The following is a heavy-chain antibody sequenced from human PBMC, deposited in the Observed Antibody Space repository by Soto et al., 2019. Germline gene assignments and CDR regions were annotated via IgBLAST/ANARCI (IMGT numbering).Heavy chain of an antibody. J-gene: IGHJ4*02. CDR1: GGTFSSYA. CDR2: IIPIFGTA. V-gene: IGHV1-69*13. Sequence: SVKVSCKASGGTFSSYAISWVRQAPGQGLEWMGGIIPIFGTANYAQKFQGRVTITADESTSTAYMELSSLRSEDTAVYYCARGSPIVGATTLYFDYWGQGTLVTVSS. D-gene: IGHD1-26*01. CDR3: ARGSPIVGATTLYFDY.